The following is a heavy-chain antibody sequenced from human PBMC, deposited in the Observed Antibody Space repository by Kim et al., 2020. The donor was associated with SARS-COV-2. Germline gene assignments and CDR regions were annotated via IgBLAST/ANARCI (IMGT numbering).Heavy chain of an antibody. Sequence: SQKFQGRVTITRDTSASTAYMGLSSLRSEDTAVYYCAREYYDSSGYHDYWGQGTLVTVSS. V-gene: IGHV1-3*01. D-gene: IGHD3-22*01. J-gene: IGHJ4*02. CDR3: AREYYDSSGYHDY.